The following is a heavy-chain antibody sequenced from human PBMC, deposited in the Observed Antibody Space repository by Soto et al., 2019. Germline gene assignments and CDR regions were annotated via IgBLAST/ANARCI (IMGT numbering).Heavy chain of an antibody. V-gene: IGHV4-59*01. CDR2: IYYSGIT. J-gene: IGHJ4*02. D-gene: IGHD2-8*02. CDR3: ARGGGVYYFDY. CDR1: GGCISSYY. Sequence: QVQLQESGPGLVKPSETLSLTCTVSGGCISSYYWSWIRQPPGKGLEWIGYIYYSGITDYNPSLKSRVTISVDTSKSQFSLKLSSVTAADTAVYYCARGGGVYYFDYWGQGTLVTVSS.